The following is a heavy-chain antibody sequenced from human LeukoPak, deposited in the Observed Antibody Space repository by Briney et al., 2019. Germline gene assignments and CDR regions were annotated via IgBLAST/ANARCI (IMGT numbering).Heavy chain of an antibody. Sequence: PSETLFLTCAVSGGSISSSNWWSWVRQPPGKGLEWIGEIYHSGSTNYNPSLKSRVTISVDKSKNQFSLKLSSVTAADTAVYYCAIRMGDWYNWFDPWGQGTLVTVSS. V-gene: IGHV4-4*02. D-gene: IGHD3/OR15-3a*01. CDR3: AIRMGDWYNWFDP. CDR2: IYHSGST. CDR1: GGSISSSNW. J-gene: IGHJ5*02.